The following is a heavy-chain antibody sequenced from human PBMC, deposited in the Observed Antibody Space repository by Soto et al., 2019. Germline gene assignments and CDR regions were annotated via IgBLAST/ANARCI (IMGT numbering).Heavy chain of an antibody. CDR2: INPSSGST. CDR3: AREGCSRTSCYKDLFDP. J-gene: IGHJ5*02. CDR1: GYTFTSYY. Sequence: ASVKVSCKASGYTFTSYYMHWVRQAPGQGLEWMGIINPSSGSTTHAQKFQGRVTVTRDTSTSTVYMELSSLRSEDTAVYYCAREGCSRTSCYKDLFDPWGQGTLVTVSS. V-gene: IGHV1-46*03. D-gene: IGHD2-2*02.